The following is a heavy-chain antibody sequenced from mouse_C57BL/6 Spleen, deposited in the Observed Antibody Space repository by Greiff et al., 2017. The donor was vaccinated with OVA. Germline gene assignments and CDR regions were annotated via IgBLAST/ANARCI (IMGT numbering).Heavy chain of an antibody. V-gene: IGHV1-42*01. CDR3: AGWGTTVVANCEY. J-gene: IGHJ2*01. D-gene: IGHD1-1*01. Sequence: VQLQQSGPELVKPGASVKLSCKASGYSFTGYYMNWVKQSPDKSLEWIGEINPSTGGTTYNQKFKAKATLTVDKYSSTAYMQLKSLTSEDSAVYYCAGWGTTVVANCEYWGQGTTLTVSS. CDR1: GYSFTGYY. CDR2: INPSTGGT.